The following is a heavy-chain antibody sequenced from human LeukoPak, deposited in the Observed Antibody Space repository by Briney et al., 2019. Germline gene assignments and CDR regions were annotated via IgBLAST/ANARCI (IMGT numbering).Heavy chain of an antibody. CDR3: SRGARIAEGGMKYNWFDP. V-gene: IGHV4-34*01. D-gene: IGHD6-13*01. Sequence: PSETLSLTCAVYGGSFSGNYWSWIRQPPGKGLEWIGEINDSGSTKYNPSLKSRVTISVDTSKNQFSLKLSSVTAADTAVYYCSRGARIAEGGMKYNWFDPWGQGTLVTVSS. J-gene: IGHJ5*02. CDR1: GGSFSGNY. CDR2: INDSGST.